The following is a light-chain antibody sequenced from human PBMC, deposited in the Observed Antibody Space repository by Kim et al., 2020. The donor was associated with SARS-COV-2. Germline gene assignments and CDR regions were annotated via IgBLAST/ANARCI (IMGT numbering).Light chain of an antibody. CDR3: QQRNNWTLT. CDR1: QSVSKY. V-gene: IGKV3-11*01. CDR2: DAS. Sequence: EIVLTQSPATLSLSPGERATLSCRASQSVSKYLAWYQQKPGQAPRLLIYDASNRATGIPARFTGSGSGTDFSLTISSLEPEDFAVYYWQQRNNWTLTFGGGTKVDIK. J-gene: IGKJ4*01.